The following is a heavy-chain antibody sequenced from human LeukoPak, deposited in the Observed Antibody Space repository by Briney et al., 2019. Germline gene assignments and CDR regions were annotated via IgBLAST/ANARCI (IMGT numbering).Heavy chain of an antibody. V-gene: IGHV4-34*01. Sequence: SETLSLTCAVYGGSFSGYYWSWIRQPPGKGLECIGEINHSGSTNYNPSLKSRVTISVDTSKNQFSLKLSSVTAADTAVYYCARGGYSSGWYASNPSSDYFDYWGQGTLVTVSS. CDR1: GGSFSGYY. J-gene: IGHJ4*02. CDR3: ARGGYSSGWYASNPSSDYFDY. D-gene: IGHD6-19*01. CDR2: INHSGST.